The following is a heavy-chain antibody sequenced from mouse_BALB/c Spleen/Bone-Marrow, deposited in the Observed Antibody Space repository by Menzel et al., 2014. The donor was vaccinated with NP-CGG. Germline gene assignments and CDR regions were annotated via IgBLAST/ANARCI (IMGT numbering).Heavy chain of an antibody. CDR1: GFSLSRYS. CDR2: IWGGGST. CDR3: ARNIHITTWMDY. Sequence: QVQLKDSGPVLVAPSQSLSITCTVSGFSLSRYSVDWVRQPPGKGLERLVMIWGGGSTDYNSALKSRLSISKDNSKGQVFLKMNSLQTDDTAMYYCARNIHITTWMDYWGQGTSVTVSS. D-gene: IGHD1-2*01. J-gene: IGHJ4*01. V-gene: IGHV2-6-4*01.